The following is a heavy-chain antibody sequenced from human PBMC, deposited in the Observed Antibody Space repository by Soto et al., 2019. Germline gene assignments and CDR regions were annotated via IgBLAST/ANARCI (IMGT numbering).Heavy chain of an antibody. J-gene: IGHJ4*02. V-gene: IGHV4-59*08. CDR1: GGSISSYY. CDR2: IYYSGST. CDR3: ARDRSLSYDYFDY. Sequence: QVQLQESGPGLVKPSETLSLTCTVSGGSISSYYWSWIRQPPGKGLEWIGYIYYSGSTNYNPSLKSRLTISVDSSKNQFSLKLSSVTSADTAVYYCARDRSLSYDYFDYWGQGTLVTVSS.